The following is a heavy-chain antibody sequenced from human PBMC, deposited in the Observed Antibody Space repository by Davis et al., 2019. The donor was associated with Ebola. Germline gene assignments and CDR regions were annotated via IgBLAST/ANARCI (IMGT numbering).Heavy chain of an antibody. CDR3: ARHTTGGKQYYDFWSGQDY. J-gene: IGHJ4*02. V-gene: IGHV1-46*01. D-gene: IGHD3-3*01. CDR2: INPSGDTP. CDR1: GYTFTNYY. Sequence: AASVKVSCKASGYTFTNYYVSWVRQAPGQGLEWMGIINPSGDTPRYAHNFQGRVTMTRDTSTSTVYMELTTLRSEDTAMYYCARHTTGGKQYYDFWSGQDYWGQGTLVTVSS.